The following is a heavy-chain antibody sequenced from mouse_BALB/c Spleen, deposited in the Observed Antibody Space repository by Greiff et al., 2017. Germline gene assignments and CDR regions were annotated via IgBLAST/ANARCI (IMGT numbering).Heavy chain of an antibody. CDR2: IWGDGST. CDR3: ARDERNPAYYRYDVAMDY. J-gene: IGHJ4*01. D-gene: IGHD2-14*01. CDR1: GFSLTGYG. V-gene: IGHV2-6-7*01. Sequence: VMLVESGPGLVAPSQSLSITCTVSGFSLTGYGVNWVRQPPGKGLEWLGMIWGDGSTDYNSALKSRLSISKDNSKSQVFLKMNSLQTDDTARYYCARDERNPAYYRYDVAMDYWGQGTSVTVSS.